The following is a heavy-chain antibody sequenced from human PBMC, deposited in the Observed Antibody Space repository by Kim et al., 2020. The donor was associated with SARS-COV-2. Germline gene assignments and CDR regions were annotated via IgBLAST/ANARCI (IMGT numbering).Heavy chain of an antibody. CDR3: ARGYLTEASVQFDS. V-gene: IGHV4-34*01. J-gene: IGHJ4*02. D-gene: IGHD2-2*01. Sequence: QSLKSRVTISVDTSKNQFSLKLSSVTAADTAVYYCARGYLTEASVQFDSWGQGTLVTVSS.